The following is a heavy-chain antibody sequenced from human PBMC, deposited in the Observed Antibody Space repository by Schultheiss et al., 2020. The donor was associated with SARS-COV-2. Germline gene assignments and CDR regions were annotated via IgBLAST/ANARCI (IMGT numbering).Heavy chain of an antibody. Sequence: SETLSLTCTVSGGSISSSSYYWSWIRQPPGKGLECLGEINHRGNTNYNPSLKSRVTISVDTSKNQLSLKLSSVTAADTAVYYCATYRAYYYDRWGHGTLVTVSS. CDR3: ATYRAYYYDR. V-gene: IGHV4-39*07. CDR2: INHRGNT. CDR1: GGSISSSSYY. D-gene: IGHD3-22*01. J-gene: IGHJ4*01.